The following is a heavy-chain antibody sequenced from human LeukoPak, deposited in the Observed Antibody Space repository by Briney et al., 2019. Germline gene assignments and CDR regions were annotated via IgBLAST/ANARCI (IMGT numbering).Heavy chain of an antibody. J-gene: IGHJ4*02. Sequence: SETLSLTCTVSGYSISSGYYWGWLRQPPGKGLEWIGSIYHSGNTYYNPSLKSRVTISVDTSKNQFSLKLSSVTAADTAVYYCARDLGGWYFDYWGQGTLVTVSS. CDR1: GYSISSGYY. D-gene: IGHD3-16*01. CDR2: IYHSGNT. V-gene: IGHV4-38-2*02. CDR3: ARDLGGWYFDY.